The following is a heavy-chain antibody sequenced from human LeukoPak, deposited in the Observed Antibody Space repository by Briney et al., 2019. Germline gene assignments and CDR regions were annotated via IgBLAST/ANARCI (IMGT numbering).Heavy chain of an antibody. V-gene: IGHV4-34*01. CDR2: INHSGST. D-gene: IGHD6-6*01. J-gene: IGHJ4*02. Sequence: SETLSLTCAVYGGSFSGYYWSWIRQPPGKGLEWIGEINHSGSTNYNPSLKSRVTISVDTSKNQFSLKLSSVTAADTAVYYCARAKASRGSSSGNVIGSSRRYYFDYWGQGTLVTVSS. CDR3: ARAKASRGSSSGNVIGSSRRYYFDY. CDR1: GGSFSGYY.